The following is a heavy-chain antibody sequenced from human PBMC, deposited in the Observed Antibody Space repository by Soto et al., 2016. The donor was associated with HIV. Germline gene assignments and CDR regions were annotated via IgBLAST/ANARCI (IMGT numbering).Heavy chain of an antibody. D-gene: IGHD2-8*01. CDR1: GFTFSRYN. CDR2: ISSSSSYI. CDR3: ARDLLIHGMDV. V-gene: IGHV3-21*01. Sequence: EVQLVESGEAWSSLGSLRLSCAASGFTFSRYNMNWVRQAPGKGLEWVSCISSSSSYIYYADSVKGRFTISRDNAKNSLYLQMNSLRAEDTAVYFCARDLLIHGMDVWGQGPTVTVSS. J-gene: IGHJ6*02.